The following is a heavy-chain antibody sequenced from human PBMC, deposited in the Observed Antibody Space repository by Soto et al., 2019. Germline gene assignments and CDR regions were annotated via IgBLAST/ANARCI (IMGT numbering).Heavy chain of an antibody. J-gene: IGHJ4*02. V-gene: IGHV3-21*01. Sequence: GGSLSLSCAASGFTFSTYFMNWVRQAPGKGLEWVSSIIDSGNYMYYADSVKGRFTISRDNARNSLYLQMNSLTAEDTAVYYCAREGEGKTAYFDYWGQGALVTVSS. CDR3: AREGEGKTAYFDY. CDR2: IIDSGNYM. D-gene: IGHD3-16*01. CDR1: GFTFSTYF.